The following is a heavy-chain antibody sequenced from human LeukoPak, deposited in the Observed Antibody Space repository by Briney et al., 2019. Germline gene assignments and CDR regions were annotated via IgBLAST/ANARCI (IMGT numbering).Heavy chain of an antibody. CDR3: ARDDLETEYYFDY. D-gene: IGHD3-3*01. CDR2: IIPIFGTA. V-gene: IGHV1-69*05. CDR1: GGTFSSYA. J-gene: IGHJ4*02. Sequence: GASVKVSCKASGGTFSSYAISWVRQAPGQGLEWMGGIIPIFGTANYAQKFQGRVTITTDESTSTAYMELSSLRSEDTAVYYCARDDLETEYYFDYWGQGTLVTVSS.